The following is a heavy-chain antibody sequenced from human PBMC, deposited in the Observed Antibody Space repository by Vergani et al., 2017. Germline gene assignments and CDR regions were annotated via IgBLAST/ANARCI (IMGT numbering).Heavy chain of an antibody. CDR3: ARAGAIYDFWSGYSGSAKHFDY. D-gene: IGHD3-3*01. CDR2: ISSSGSTI. J-gene: IGHJ4*02. CDR1: GFTFSSYE. Sequence: EVQLVESGGGLVQPGGSLRLSCAASGFTFSSYEMNWVRQAPGKGLEWVSYISSSGSTIYYADSVKGRFTISRDNAKNSLYLQMNSLRAEDTAVYYCARAGAIYDFWSGYSGSAKHFDYWGQGTLVTVSS. V-gene: IGHV3-48*03.